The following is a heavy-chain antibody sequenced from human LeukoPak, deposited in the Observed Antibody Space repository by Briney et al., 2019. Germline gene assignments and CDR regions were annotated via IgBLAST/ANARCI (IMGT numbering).Heavy chain of an antibody. D-gene: IGHD2-21*02. CDR1: GGTFSSYA. J-gene: IGHJ4*02. Sequence: GASVKVSCKASGGTFSSYAISRVRQAPGQGLEWMGGIIPIFGTANYARKFQGRVTITADESTSTAYMELSSLRSEDTAVYYCAREDYCGGDCYENWGQGTLVTVSS. CDR3: AREDYCGGDCYEN. V-gene: IGHV1-69*13. CDR2: IIPIFGTA.